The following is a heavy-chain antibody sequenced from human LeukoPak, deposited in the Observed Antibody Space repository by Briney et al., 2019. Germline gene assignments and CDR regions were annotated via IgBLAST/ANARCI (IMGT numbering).Heavy chain of an antibody. CDR3: ARAEIAAAGTVAFDI. V-gene: IGHV3-48*01. CDR2: ISSSSSTI. Sequence: GGSLRLSCAASGFTFSSYSMNWVRQAPGKGLEWVSFISSSSSTIYYADSVKGRFTISRDNAKKSLFLQMNSLRAEDTAVYYCARAEIAAAGTVAFDIWGQGTMVTVSS. CDR1: GFTFSSYS. D-gene: IGHD6-13*01. J-gene: IGHJ3*02.